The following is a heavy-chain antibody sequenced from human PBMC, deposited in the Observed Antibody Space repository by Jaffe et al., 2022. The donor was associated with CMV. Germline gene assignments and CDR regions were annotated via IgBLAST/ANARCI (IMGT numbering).Heavy chain of an antibody. J-gene: IGHJ4*02. V-gene: IGHV3-23*01. Sequence: EVQLLESGGGLVQPGGSLRLSCAASGFTFSSYAMSWVRQAPGKGLEWVSAISGSGGSTYYADSVKGRFTISRDNSKNTLYLQMNSLRAEDTAVYYCAKFLLTIFGVSHGPLDYWGQGTLVTVSS. CDR1: GFTFSSYA. CDR3: AKFLLTIFGVSHGPLDY. D-gene: IGHD3-3*01. CDR2: ISGSGGST.